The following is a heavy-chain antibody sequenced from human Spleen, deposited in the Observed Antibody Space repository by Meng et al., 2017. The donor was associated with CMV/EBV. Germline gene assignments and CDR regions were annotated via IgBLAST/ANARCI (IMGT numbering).Heavy chain of an antibody. J-gene: IGHJ4*02. Sequence: ASVKVSCKASGYTFTGYYMHRVRQAPGQGLEWMGWINPNSGGTNYAQKFQGRVTMTRDTSISTAYMELSRLRSDDTAVYYCARGGLWHSTSFPFDYWGQGTLVTVSS. D-gene: IGHD6-6*01. CDR1: GYTFTGYY. CDR2: INPNSGGT. V-gene: IGHV1-2*02. CDR3: ARGGLWHSTSFPFDY.